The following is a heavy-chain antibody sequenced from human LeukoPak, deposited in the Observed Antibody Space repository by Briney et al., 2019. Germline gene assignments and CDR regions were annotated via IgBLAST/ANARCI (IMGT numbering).Heavy chain of an antibody. CDR3: ARDLDDFWSGLYYGMDV. D-gene: IGHD3-3*01. Sequence: ASVKVSCKASGYTFTGYYIHWVRQAPGQGLEWMGWINPNSGGTNYAQKFQGRVTMTRDTSISTAYMELSRLRSDDTAVYYCARDLDDFWSGLYYGMDVWGQGTTVTVSS. CDR1: GYTFTGYY. J-gene: IGHJ6*02. V-gene: IGHV1-2*02. CDR2: INPNSGGT.